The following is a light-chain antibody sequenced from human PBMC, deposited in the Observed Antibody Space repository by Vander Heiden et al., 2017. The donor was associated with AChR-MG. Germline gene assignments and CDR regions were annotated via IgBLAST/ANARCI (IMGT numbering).Light chain of an antibody. CDR1: SGSIATNY. CDR3: QSYDNGVWV. Sequence: NFMLTQPHSVSESPGKTVTISCTGSSGSIATNYVQWYQQRPGSAPTSVIYEDNRRPSGVPDRFSGSIDSSSTSASLTISGLKTEDEADYYCQSYDNGVWVVGGGTKLTVL. V-gene: IGLV6-57*02. J-gene: IGLJ3*02. CDR2: EDN.